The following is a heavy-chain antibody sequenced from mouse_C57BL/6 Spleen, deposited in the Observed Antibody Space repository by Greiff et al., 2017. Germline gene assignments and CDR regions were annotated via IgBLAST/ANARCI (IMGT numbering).Heavy chain of an antibody. CDR2: IYPGDGDT. CDR3: ARWEDYYSTYAMDY. D-gene: IGHD2-5*01. J-gene: IGHJ4*01. V-gene: IGHV1-82*01. CDR1: GYAFSSSW. Sequence: QVQLQQSGPELVKPGASVKISCKASGYAFSSSWMNWVKQRPGKGLEWIGRIYPGDGDTNYNGKFKGKATLTADKASSTAYMQLRSLTSEDSAVYFCARWEDYYSTYAMDYWGQGTSVTVSA.